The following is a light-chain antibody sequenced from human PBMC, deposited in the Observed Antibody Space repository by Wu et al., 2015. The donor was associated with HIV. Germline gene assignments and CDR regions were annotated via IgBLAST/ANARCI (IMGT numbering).Light chain of an antibody. Sequence: TQFPPLLSLSVGDTATLSCRASQYISDNYVSLVSNKNSVSLPDFLIHEAYKRAAGVPGQVRCQWVGTDFTLTIDRLEPEDFAVYFCQQYRDSPTTFGQGTRLENK. CDR3: QQYRDSPTT. J-gene: IGKJ5*01. CDR1: QYISDNY. CDR2: EAY. V-gene: IGKV3-20*01.